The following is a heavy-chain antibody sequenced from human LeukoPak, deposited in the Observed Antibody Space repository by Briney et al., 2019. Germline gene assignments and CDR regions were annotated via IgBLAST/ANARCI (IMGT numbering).Heavy chain of an antibody. CDR1: GGSISSSSYY. CDR2: IYYSGST. CDR3: ARIKKVDTSIDY. V-gene: IGHV4-39*01. Sequence: PSETLSLTCTVSGGSISSSSYYWGWIRQPPGKGLEWIGSIYYSGSTYYNPSLKSRVSISKDASKNQFSLQVSSVTAADTAVYYCARIKKVDTSIDYWGQGTLVTVPS. J-gene: IGHJ4*02. D-gene: IGHD5-18*01.